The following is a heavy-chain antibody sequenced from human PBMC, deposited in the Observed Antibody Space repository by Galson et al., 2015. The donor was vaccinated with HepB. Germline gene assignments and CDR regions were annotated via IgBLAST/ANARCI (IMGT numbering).Heavy chain of an antibody. CDR3: ARSDYQDSSGYQEFDS. D-gene: IGHD3-22*01. V-gene: IGHV5-10-1*01. Sequence: QSGAEVKKPGESLRISCEGFGYTFTSYWINWVRQMPGKGLEWMGRIDPSDSYTNYSPSFKGHVSISADKSLIAAYLHWSNLRASDTAIYYCARSDYQDSSGYQEFDSWGQGTLVTVSS. J-gene: IGHJ4*02. CDR1: GYTFTSYW. CDR2: IDPSDSYT.